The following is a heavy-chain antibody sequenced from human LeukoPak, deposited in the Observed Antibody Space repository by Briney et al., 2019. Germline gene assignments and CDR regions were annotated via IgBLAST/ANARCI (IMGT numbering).Heavy chain of an antibody. V-gene: IGHV3-21*01. D-gene: IGHD5-18*01. CDR3: AKDPRDHSYGWSWRYFDY. CDR1: GFTFSSYG. J-gene: IGHJ4*02. Sequence: GGSLRLSCAASGFTFSSYGMNWVRQAPGKGLEWVSFISSSSSYIYYADSVKGRFTISRDNSKNTLYLQMNSLRAEDTAVYYCAKDPRDHSYGWSWRYFDYWGQGTLVTVSS. CDR2: ISSSSSYI.